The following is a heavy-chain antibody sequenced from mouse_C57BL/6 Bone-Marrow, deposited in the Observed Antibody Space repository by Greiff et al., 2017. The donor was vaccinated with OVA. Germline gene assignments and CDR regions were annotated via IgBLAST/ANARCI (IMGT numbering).Heavy chain of an antibody. V-gene: IGHV1-15*01. CDR1: GYTFTDYE. CDR2: IDPETGGT. Sequence: LQQSGAELVRPGASVTLSCKASGYTFTDYEMHWVKQTPVHGLEWIGAIDPETGGTAYNQKFKGKAILTADKSSSTAYMELRSLTSEDAAVYYCTREGEFITTVVNFYYYAMDYWGQGTSVTVSS. CDR3: TREGEFITTVVNFYYYAMDY. D-gene: IGHD1-1*01. J-gene: IGHJ4*01.